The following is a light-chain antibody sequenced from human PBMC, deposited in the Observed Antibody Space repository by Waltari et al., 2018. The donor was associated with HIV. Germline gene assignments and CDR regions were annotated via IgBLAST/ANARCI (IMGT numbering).Light chain of an antibody. CDR1: NIGSKT. Sequence: SFVLTQPPSMSVAPGKTASITCGGNNIGSKTVHWYQQKAGLAPLVGIYDNSDRPSGIPERFSGSNSGNTATLTITGVGAGDEADYYCQVWDSSSDHVVFGGGTKLTIL. CDR3: QVWDSSSDHVV. V-gene: IGLV3-21*04. CDR2: DNS. J-gene: IGLJ2*01.